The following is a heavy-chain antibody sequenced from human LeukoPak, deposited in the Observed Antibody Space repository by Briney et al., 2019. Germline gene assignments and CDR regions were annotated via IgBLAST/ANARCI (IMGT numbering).Heavy chain of an antibody. CDR2: ISSSGSAM. J-gene: IGHJ4*02. Sequence: PGETLRLSCEASGFTFNTYSMNWVRQAPGKGLEWVSYISSSGSAMYYADSVKGRFTISRDNTKNSLYLHMNSLRVEDTAIYYCARRFDSWGQGTLVTVSS. V-gene: IGHV3-48*04. CDR1: GFTFNTYS. CDR3: ARRFDS.